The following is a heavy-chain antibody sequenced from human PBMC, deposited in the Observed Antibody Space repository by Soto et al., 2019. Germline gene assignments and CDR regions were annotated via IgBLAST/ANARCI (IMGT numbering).Heavy chain of an antibody. CDR2: INAGNGNT. J-gene: IGHJ6*02. CDR3: ARLGFEGTSSQAMDV. Sequence: ASVKVCCKASGYTFTSYAMNWVRQAPGQRLEWMGWINAGNGNTKYSQKFQGRVTITRDTSASTAYMELSRLRSDDTAVYYCARLGFEGTSSQAMDVWGQGTTVTVSS. V-gene: IGHV1-3*01. D-gene: IGHD2-2*01. CDR1: GYTFTSYA.